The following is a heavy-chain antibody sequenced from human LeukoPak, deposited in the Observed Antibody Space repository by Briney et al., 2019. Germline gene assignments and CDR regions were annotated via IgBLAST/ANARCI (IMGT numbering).Heavy chain of an antibody. J-gene: IGHJ4*02. D-gene: IGHD6-13*01. CDR1: GGSISSYS. Sequence: SETLSLTCTVSGGSISSYSWSWIRQPPGKGLEWIGYIYYSGSTNYNPSLKSRVTISVDTSKNQFSLKLSSVTAADTAVYYCARDGPYSSSWTGDFDYWGQRTLVTVSS. CDR2: IYYSGST. V-gene: IGHV4-59*01. CDR3: ARDGPYSSSWTGDFDY.